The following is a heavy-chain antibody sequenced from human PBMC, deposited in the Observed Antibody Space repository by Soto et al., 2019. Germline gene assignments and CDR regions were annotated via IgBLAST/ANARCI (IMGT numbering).Heavy chain of an antibody. D-gene: IGHD4-17*01. CDR1: GGSISGSSYY. J-gene: IGHJ4*02. CDR3: ASFSGATYGDYGGGINY. CDR2: VHYSGST. Sequence: PSETLSLTCTVSGGSISGSSYYWGWIRQPPGKGLECIGSVHYSGSTDYNPSLKSRVAISVDTSKNQFSLKLTSVTAADTAVYFCASFSGATYGDYGGGINYWGQGALVTVS. V-gene: IGHV4-39*01.